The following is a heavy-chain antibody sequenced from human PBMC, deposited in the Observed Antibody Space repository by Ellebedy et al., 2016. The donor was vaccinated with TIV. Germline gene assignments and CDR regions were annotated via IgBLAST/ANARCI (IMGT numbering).Heavy chain of an antibody. D-gene: IGHD7-27*01. CDR2: IKEDGNEK. CDR3: AREYWGPDY. J-gene: IGHJ4*02. V-gene: IGHV3-7*01. CDR1: GFTFTRYT. Sequence: PGGSLRLSCSASGFTFTRYTMTWVRQAPGKGLEWVANIKEDGNEKNYVDSVEGRFTISRDNAKNSVYLQMNSLRVEDTAVYYCAREYWGPDYWGQGTLVTVSS.